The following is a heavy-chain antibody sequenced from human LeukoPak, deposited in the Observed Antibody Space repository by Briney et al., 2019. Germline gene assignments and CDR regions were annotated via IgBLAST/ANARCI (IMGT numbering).Heavy chain of an antibody. CDR3: ARPLYGDFAKYFQR. V-gene: IGHV3-74*01. J-gene: IGHJ1*01. CDR2: INKDGSST. Sequence: GGSLRLSCAASGFTFSTYWMHWVRQAPGKGLVWVSHINKDGSSTSYADSVKGRFTISRDNAKNTLYLQMSSLRAEDTALYYCARPLYGDFAKYFQRWGQGTLVTVSS. D-gene: IGHD4-17*01. CDR1: GFTFSTYW.